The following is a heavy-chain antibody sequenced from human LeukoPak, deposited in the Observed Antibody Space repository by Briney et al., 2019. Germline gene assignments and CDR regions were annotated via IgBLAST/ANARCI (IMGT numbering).Heavy chain of an antibody. CDR3: AKEAGSGWRYFDN. CDR2: IWFDGTEGPDK. Sequence: GGSLRLSCAASGFTFRTFAMDWVRQAPGKGLEWVAAIWFDGTEGPDKNYADSVRGRFLISRDDSKDTLFLQMNNLRAEDTAVYYCAKEAGSGWRYFDNWGQGTLVTVSS. J-gene: IGHJ4*02. V-gene: IGHV3-33*06. CDR1: GFTFRTFA. D-gene: IGHD6-19*01.